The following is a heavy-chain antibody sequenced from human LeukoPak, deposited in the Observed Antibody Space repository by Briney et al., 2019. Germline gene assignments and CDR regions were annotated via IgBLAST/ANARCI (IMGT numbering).Heavy chain of an antibody. Sequence: GGSLRLSCAASGFTFSSYEMNWVPQAPGKGLEWVASIDEDGSETNYVDSVTGRFTVSRDHAKNSLFLQMNSLRAEDTAVYYCVRYGRRANDQPFDVWGQGTMVTVSS. CDR2: IDEDGSET. CDR3: VRYGRRANDQPFDV. V-gene: IGHV3-7*01. CDR1: GFTFSSYE. D-gene: IGHD1-1*01. J-gene: IGHJ3*01.